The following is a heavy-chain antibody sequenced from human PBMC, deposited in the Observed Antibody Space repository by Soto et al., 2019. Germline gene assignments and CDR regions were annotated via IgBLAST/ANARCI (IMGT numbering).Heavy chain of an antibody. CDR1: GASISSGGYY. V-gene: IGHV4-31*03. Sequence: QVQLQESGPGLVKPSQTLSLTCTVSGASISSGGYYWSWIRQHPEKGLEWIGYSYYSGSTYYNPSLKSRVSISVDTSKNQFYLKLSSVTAADTSVYYCARGARYWFDPWGQGTLVTVSS. CDR2: SYYSGST. CDR3: ARGARYWFDP. J-gene: IGHJ5*02.